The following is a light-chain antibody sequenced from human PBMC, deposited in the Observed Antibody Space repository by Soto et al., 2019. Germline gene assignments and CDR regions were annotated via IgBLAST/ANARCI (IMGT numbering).Light chain of an antibody. CDR3: QQSYNTPRT. J-gene: IGKJ1*01. Sequence: DIQMTQSPSSLSASVGDRVTITCRASQSINTYVHWYQQKPGEAPKLLIYAASSLQSGVPSRFSGSGSGTDFTLTISSLQFGDFATYYCQQSYNTPRTFGQGTKVEIK. CDR2: AAS. V-gene: IGKV1-39*01. CDR1: QSINTY.